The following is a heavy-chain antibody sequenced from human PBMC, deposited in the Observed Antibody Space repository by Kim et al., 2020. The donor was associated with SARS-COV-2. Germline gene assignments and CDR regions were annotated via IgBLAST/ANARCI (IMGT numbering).Heavy chain of an antibody. CDR3: ARDCGGDCFLVYYYYGMDV. V-gene: IGHV3-11*04. J-gene: IGHJ6*02. Sequence: GGSLRLSCAASGFTFSDYYMSWIRQAPGKGLEWVSYISSSGSTIYYADSVKGRFTISRDNAKNSLYLQMNSLRAEDTAVYYCARDCGGDCFLVYYYYGMDVWGQGTTVTVSS. D-gene: IGHD2-21*02. CDR1: GFTFSDYY. CDR2: ISSSGSTI.